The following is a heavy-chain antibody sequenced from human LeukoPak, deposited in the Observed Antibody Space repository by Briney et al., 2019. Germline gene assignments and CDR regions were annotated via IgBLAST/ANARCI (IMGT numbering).Heavy chain of an antibody. CDR1: GFTFSSHS. J-gene: IGHJ6*02. V-gene: IGHV3-7*04. CDR2: IKQDGSEK. D-gene: IGHD3-10*01. Sequence: GGSLRLSCAASGFTFSSHSMNWVRQAPGKGLEWVANIKQDGSEKKYVDSVEGRFSISRDNAKNSLYLQIYTLRVEDTAGYYCARWYGGSGSWVLDVWGQGTTVTVSS. CDR3: ARWYGGSGSWVLDV.